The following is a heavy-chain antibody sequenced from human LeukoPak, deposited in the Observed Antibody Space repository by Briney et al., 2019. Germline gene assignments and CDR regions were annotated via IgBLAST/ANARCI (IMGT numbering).Heavy chain of an antibody. CDR1: GYSFTSYW. Sequence: GESLKISCKGSGYSFTSYWIGWVRQMPGKGLEWMGIIYPGDSDTRYSPSFQGQVTISADKSISTAYLQWSSLKASDTAMYYCATLGGYDSSGCYYSNDAFDIWGQGTMVTVSS. CDR2: IYPGDSDT. J-gene: IGHJ3*02. V-gene: IGHV5-51*01. CDR3: ATLGGYDSSGCYYSNDAFDI. D-gene: IGHD3-22*01.